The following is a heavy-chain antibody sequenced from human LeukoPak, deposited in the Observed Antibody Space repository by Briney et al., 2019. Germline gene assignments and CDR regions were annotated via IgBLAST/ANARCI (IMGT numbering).Heavy chain of an antibody. CDR1: GYTFTSYD. Sequence: GASVKVSCKASGYTFTSYDINWVRQATGQGLEWMGWMNSNSGNTGYAQKFQGRVTMTRNTSISTAYMELSSLRSEDTAVYYCAREGTVTTDNGMDVWGQGTTVTVSS. D-gene: IGHD4-4*01. J-gene: IGHJ6*02. CDR2: MNSNSGNT. V-gene: IGHV1-8*01. CDR3: AREGTVTTDNGMDV.